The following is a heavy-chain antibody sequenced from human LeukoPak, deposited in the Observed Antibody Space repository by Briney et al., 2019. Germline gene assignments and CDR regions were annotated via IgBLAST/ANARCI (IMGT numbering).Heavy chain of an antibody. CDR3: ARERIAAANNWFDP. CDR1: GYSISSGYY. J-gene: IGHJ5*02. D-gene: IGHD6-13*01. CDR2: IYHSGST. Sequence: SETLSLTCAVSGYSISSGYYWGWIRQPPGKALEWIGSIYHSGSTYYNPSLKSRVTISVDTSKNQFSLKLSSVTAADTAVYYCARERIAAANNWFDPWGQGTLVTVSS. V-gene: IGHV4-38-2*02.